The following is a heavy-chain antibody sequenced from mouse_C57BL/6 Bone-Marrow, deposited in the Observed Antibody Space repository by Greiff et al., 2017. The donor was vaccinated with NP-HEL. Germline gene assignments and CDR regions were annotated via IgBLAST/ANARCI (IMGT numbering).Heavy chain of an antibody. CDR2: ISDGGSYT. CDR1: GFTFSSYA. D-gene: IGHD4-1*01. J-gene: IGHJ4*01. Sequence: EVKVVESGGGLVKPGGSLKLSCAASGFTFSSYAMSWVRQTPEKRLEWVATISDGGSYTYYPDNLKGRFTISRDNAKNNLYLQMSHLKSEDTAMYYCAREPQAGTEAMDYWGQGTSVTVSS. V-gene: IGHV5-4*01. CDR3: AREPQAGTEAMDY.